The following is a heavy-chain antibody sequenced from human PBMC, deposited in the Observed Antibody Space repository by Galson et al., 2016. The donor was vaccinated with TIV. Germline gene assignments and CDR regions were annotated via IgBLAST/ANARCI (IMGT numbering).Heavy chain of an antibody. V-gene: IGHV3-23*01. CDR3: PRDRGRETPLRREAKGPHDASDI. CDR2: ISGSGGST. CDR1: GFTFSSYG. J-gene: IGHJ3*02. D-gene: IGHD5-24*01. Sequence: LRLSCAASGFTFSSYGMTWVRQAPGKGLEWVSLISGSGGSTYYADSVKGRFTVSRDNSKNTLFLRMNSLRVEEPAIYYCPRDRGRETPLRREAKGPHDASDIWGQGTMVTVSS.